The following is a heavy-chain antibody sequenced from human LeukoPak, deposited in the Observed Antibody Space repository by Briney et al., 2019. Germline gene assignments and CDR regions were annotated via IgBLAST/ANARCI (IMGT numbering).Heavy chain of an antibody. D-gene: IGHD3-10*01. V-gene: IGHV3-30-3*01. CDR2: ISYDGSNK. Sequence: GGSLRLSCAASGFTFSSYAMHWVRQAPGKGLEWVAVISYDGSNKYYADPVKGRFTISRDNAKNSLYLQMNSLRAEDTAVYYCARDAGWFGELPNFDYWGQGTLVTVSS. CDR1: GFTFSSYA. J-gene: IGHJ4*02. CDR3: ARDAGWFGELPNFDY.